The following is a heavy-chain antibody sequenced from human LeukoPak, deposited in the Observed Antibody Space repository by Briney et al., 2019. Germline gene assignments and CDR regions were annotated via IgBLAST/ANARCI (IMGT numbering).Heavy chain of an antibody. Sequence: PSETLSLTCAVYGGSFSGYYWSWIRQPPGKGLEWIGEINHSGSTNYNPSLKSRVTISVDTSKNQFSLKLSSVTAADTAVYYCARGRLRATTGFYYFDYWGQGTLVTVSP. J-gene: IGHJ4*02. CDR3: ARGRLRATTGFYYFDY. CDR1: GGSFSGYY. D-gene: IGHD1-26*01. V-gene: IGHV4-34*01. CDR2: INHSGST.